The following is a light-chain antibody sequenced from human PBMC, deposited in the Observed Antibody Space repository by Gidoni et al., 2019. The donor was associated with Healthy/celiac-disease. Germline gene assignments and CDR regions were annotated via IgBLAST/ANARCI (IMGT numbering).Light chain of an antibody. CDR2: DDS. J-gene: IGLJ1*01. CDR3: QVWDSSSDHPRGV. V-gene: IGLV3-21*02. CDR1: NIGSKR. Sequence: SYVLTQPPSVSVAPGQTARTTCGGNNIGSKRVHWYQQKPGQAPVLVVYDDSDRPSGIPARFSGSNSGNTATLTISRVEAGDEADYYCQVWDSSSDHPRGVFGTGTKVTVL.